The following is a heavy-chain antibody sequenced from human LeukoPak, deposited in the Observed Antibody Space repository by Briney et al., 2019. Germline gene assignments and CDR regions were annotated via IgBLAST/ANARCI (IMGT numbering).Heavy chain of an antibody. CDR3: AKSIRVVVPAANYYYYGMDV. D-gene: IGHD2-2*01. CDR2: ISGSGGST. J-gene: IGHJ6*02. V-gene: IGHV3-23*01. CDR1: GFTFSSYA. Sequence: GGSLRLSCAASGFTFSSYAMSWVRQAPGKGLEWVSAISGSGGSTYYADSVKGRFTISRDNSKNTLYLQMDSLRAEDTAVYYCAKSIRVVVPAANYYYYGMDVWGQGTTVTVSS.